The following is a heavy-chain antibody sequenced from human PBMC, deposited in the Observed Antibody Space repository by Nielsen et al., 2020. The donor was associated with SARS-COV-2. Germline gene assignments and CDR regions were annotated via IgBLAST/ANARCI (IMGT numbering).Heavy chain of an antibody. D-gene: IGHD6-13*01. CDR3: ARDPAMSASWSQENDS. CDR1: GFTFTYYY. CDR2: ISPSSTYT. V-gene: IGHV3-11*05. Sequence: SLKISCAASGFTFTYYYMSLIRPAPGKVLQLVAYISPSSTYTNYADSVKGRFTISRDNAKNSLSLQMDSLRAEDTALYYCARDPAMSASWSQENDSWGQGTLVTVSS. J-gene: IGHJ4*02.